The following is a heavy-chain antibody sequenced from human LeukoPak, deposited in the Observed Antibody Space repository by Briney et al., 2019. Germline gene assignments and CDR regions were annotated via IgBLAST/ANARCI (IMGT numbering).Heavy chain of an antibody. CDR3: AKVPGYSFGYDYYGMDV. J-gene: IGHJ6*02. Sequence: GGSLRLSCVASGFTFSNYAMSWVRQAPEKGLDWVSVISGSGGNTDYADSVKGRFTISRDNSKNTMYLQMNSLRDEDTAIYYCAKVPGYSFGYDYYGMDVWGQGTTVTVSS. CDR1: GFTFSNYA. V-gene: IGHV3-23*01. CDR2: ISGSGGNT. D-gene: IGHD5-18*01.